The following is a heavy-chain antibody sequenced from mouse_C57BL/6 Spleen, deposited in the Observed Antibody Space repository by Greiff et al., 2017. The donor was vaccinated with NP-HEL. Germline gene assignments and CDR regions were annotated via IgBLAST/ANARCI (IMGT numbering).Heavy chain of an antibody. Sequence: QLQQSGHELVPPFSSFPFSFHSSFYTFTIYYINFFNQRPGQGLEWIGWIYPRDGSTKYNEKFKGKATLTVDTSSSTAYMELHSLTSEDSAVYFCARGDYDYDDWFAYWGQGTLVTVSA. CDR3: ARGDYDYDDWFAY. CDR1: FYTFTIYY. J-gene: IGHJ3*01. V-gene: IGHV1-85*01. CDR2: IYPRDGST. D-gene: IGHD2-4*01.